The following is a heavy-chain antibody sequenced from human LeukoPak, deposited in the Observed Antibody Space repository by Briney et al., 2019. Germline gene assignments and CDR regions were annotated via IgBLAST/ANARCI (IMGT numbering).Heavy chain of an antibody. CDR3: AKARGSGWYEFDC. Sequence: PGGSLRLSCAASGFAFSSYGMSWVRQAPGEGLEWVSAISNSGGSLYHADSVKGRFTISRDNFKNTLYLQMNSLRAEDTALYYCAKARGSGWYEFDCWGQGTLVTVSP. CDR1: GFAFSSYG. CDR2: ISNSGGSL. J-gene: IGHJ4*02. V-gene: IGHV3-23*01. D-gene: IGHD6-13*01.